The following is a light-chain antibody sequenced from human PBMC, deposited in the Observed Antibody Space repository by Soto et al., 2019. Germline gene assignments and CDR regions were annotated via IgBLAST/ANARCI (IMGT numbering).Light chain of an antibody. CDR1: NSDVGAYNY. CDR2: DVT. V-gene: IGLV2-11*01. Sequence: QSVLTQPRSVSGSPGQSVTISCTGTNSDVGAYNYVSWYQQHPDKAPKLMIYDVTKRPSGVPDRFSGSKSGNTASLTISGLQAEDEADYYCSSYTSSSTRVFGTGTKVTVL. CDR3: SSYTSSSTRV. J-gene: IGLJ1*01.